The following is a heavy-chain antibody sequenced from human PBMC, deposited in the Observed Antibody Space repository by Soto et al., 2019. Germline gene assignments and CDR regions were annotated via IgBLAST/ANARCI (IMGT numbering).Heavy chain of an antibody. D-gene: IGHD3-16*01. CDR1: GYTFTSYG. V-gene: IGHV1-18*01. J-gene: IGHJ6*02. CDR2: ISAYNGNT. Sequence: ASVKVSCKASGYTFTSYGISWVRQAPGQGLEWMGWISAYNGNTNYAQKLQGRVTMTTDTSTSTAYMELRSLRSDDTAVYYCARDLYRGIYYYGMDVWGQGTTVTVSS. CDR3: ARDLYRGIYYYGMDV.